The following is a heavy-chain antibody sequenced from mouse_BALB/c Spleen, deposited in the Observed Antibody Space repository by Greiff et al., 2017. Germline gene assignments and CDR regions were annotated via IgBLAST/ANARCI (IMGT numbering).Heavy chain of an antibody. CDR1: GYTFTSYW. Sequence: QVQLQQPGAELVKPGAPVKLSCKASGYTFTSYWMNWVKQRPGRGLEWIGRIDPSDSETHYNQKFKDKATLTVDKSSNTAYIQLSSLTSEDSAVYYCARGNYFPWFAYWGQGTLVTVSA. V-gene: IGHV1-69*02. J-gene: IGHJ3*01. D-gene: IGHD2-1*01. CDR3: ARGNYFPWFAY. CDR2: IDPSDSET.